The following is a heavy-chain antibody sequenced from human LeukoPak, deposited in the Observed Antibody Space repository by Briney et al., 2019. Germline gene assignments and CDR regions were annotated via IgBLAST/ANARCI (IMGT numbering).Heavy chain of an antibody. V-gene: IGHV4-39*01. Sequence: PSETLSLTCTVSGGSISSSSYYWGWIRQPPGKGLEWIGSIYYSGSTYYNPSLKSRVTISVDTSKNQFSLKLSSVTAADTAVYYCARGSGGYYTDDAFDIWGQGTMVTVSS. CDR1: GGSISSSSYY. J-gene: IGHJ3*02. CDR2: IYYSGST. D-gene: IGHD3-3*01. CDR3: ARGSGGYYTDDAFDI.